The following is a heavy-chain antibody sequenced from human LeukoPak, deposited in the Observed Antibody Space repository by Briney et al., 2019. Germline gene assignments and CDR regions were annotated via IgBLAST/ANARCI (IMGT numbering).Heavy chain of an antibody. CDR1: GFTFSSYS. CDR2: ISSSSSYI. CDR3: ARVTSVTGTPPDY. J-gene: IGHJ4*02. D-gene: IGHD6-19*01. V-gene: IGHV3-21*01. Sequence: PGGSLRLSCAASGFTFSSYSMNWVRQAPGKGLEWVSSISSSSSYIYYADSVKGRFTISRDNAKNSLYLQMNSLRAEDTAVYYCARVTSVTGTPPDYWGQGTLVTVSS.